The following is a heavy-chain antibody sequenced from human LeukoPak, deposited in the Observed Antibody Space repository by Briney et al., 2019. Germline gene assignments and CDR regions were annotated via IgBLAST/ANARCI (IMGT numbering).Heavy chain of an antibody. Sequence: SETLSLTCTVSGGSISSYYWSWIRQPPAKGLEWIGYIYYSGSTNYNPSLKSRVTISVDTSKNQFSLKLSSVTAADTAVYYCARDYYGDFYFDYWGQGTLVTVSS. CDR1: GGSISSYY. CDR3: ARDYYGDFYFDY. J-gene: IGHJ4*02. V-gene: IGHV4-59*01. CDR2: IYYSGST. D-gene: IGHD4-17*01.